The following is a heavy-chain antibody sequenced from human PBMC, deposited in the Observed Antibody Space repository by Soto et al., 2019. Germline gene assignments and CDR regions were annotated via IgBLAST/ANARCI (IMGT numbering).Heavy chain of an antibody. J-gene: IGHJ4*02. CDR3: AHREAIAASGAYDY. Sequence: QITLTESGPTLVKPTQTLTLTCTFSGFLLSTRGLGVGWIRQPPGKALERLALIYWNDDKRYSPSLRNRLTATQDTSKIQVVLTMTNMDPVDTATYYFAHREAIAASGAYDYWGQRTLVNVSS. V-gene: IGHV2-5*01. CDR1: GFLLSTRGLG. CDR2: IYWNDDK. D-gene: IGHD2-2*01.